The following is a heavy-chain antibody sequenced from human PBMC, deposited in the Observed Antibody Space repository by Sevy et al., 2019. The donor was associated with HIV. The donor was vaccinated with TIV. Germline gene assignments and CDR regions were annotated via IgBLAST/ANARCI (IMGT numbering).Heavy chain of an antibody. D-gene: IGHD7-27*01. V-gene: IGHV1-69*13. J-gene: IGHJ3*02. CDR3: ARVGGVATTGDHDAFDI. CDR1: GDTFSTYG. CDR2: IIPIFGTP. Sequence: GASVKVSCKASGDTFSTYGLSWVRQAPGQGLEWMGGIIPIFGTPNYAQKFQGRVTITADESASTAYMELSSLRSEDTALYYCARVGGVATTGDHDAFDIWGHGTLVTVSS.